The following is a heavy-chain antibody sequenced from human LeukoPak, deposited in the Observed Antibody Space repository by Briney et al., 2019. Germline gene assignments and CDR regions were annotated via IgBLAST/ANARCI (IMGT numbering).Heavy chain of an antibody. J-gene: IGHJ4*02. CDR2: INGSGDYT. CDR3: ARGAMAARLYYFDY. V-gene: IGHV3-23*01. CDR1: GFSFGSHP. D-gene: IGHD5-24*01. Sequence: LAGGSLRLSCAASGFSFGSHPMNWVRQARGKGLEWVSGINGSGDYTYYIDSVQGRFTISRDNSKNMLFLQMNSLRAEDTAVYYCARGAMAARLYYFDYWGRGILVTVSS.